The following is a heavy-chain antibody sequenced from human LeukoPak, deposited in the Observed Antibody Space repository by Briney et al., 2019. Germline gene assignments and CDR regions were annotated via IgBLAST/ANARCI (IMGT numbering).Heavy chain of an antibody. V-gene: IGHV3-23*01. Sequence: PGGSLRLSCAASGFTFGSYAMSWVRRAPGKGLEWVSAISRSGGSTDYAAPVKGRFTISRDDSKNTLYLQMNSLKTEDTAVYYCTTDIVATISDYWGQGTLVTVSS. J-gene: IGHJ4*02. CDR1: GFTFGSYA. D-gene: IGHD5-12*01. CDR3: TTDIVATISDY. CDR2: ISRSGGST.